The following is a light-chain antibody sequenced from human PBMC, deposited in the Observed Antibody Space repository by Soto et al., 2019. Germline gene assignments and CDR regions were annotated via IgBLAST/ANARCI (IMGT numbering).Light chain of an antibody. Sequence: DIQMTQSPSSLSASVGDRVTITCRASQSISNYLNWYQQKPGKAPKFLIYAASSLRSGVPSRFSGSGSGTDFTLTISSLQREDFATYFCQQSFSSSWTFGPGTKVDIK. CDR1: QSISNY. CDR2: AAS. V-gene: IGKV1-39*01. J-gene: IGKJ1*01. CDR3: QQSFSSSWT.